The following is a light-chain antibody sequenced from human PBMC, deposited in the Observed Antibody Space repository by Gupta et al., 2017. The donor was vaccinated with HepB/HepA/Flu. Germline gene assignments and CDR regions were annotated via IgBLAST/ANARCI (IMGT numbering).Light chain of an antibody. CDR1: SSDVGTYNL. J-gene: IGLJ2*01. V-gene: IGLV2-23*02. CDR2: EVG. CDR3: CSYGGWRNLV. Sequence: QSALTQPASVSGSPGQSITISCTGTSSDVGTYNLVSWYQQHPGKAPKLIIYEVGKRPSGGSNRFSGSKSGTAASLTISGLQAEDEAEYYCCSYGGWRNLVFGGGTKVTVL.